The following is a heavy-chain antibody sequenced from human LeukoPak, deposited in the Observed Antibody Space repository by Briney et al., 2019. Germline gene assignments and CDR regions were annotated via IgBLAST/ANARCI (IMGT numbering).Heavy chain of an antibody. CDR3: ARLGSGSYYDY. CDR2: INPSGGST. D-gene: IGHD3-10*01. CDR1: VYTFTNYY. Sequence: ASVKVSCKASVYTFTNYYMHWVRQPPGQGLEWMGIINPSGGSTSFAQKFQGRVTMTRDTSTSTVYMDLSSLRSEDTAVYYCARLGSGSYYDYWGQGTLVTVSS. V-gene: IGHV1-46*01. J-gene: IGHJ4*02.